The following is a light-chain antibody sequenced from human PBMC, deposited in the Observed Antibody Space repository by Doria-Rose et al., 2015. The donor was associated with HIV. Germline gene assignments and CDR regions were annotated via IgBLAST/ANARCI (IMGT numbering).Light chain of an antibody. CDR3: HQYNNWPT. CDR2: GAS. Sequence: TQSPETLSVSPGESATLSCRASQSVSTDLAWYQHKPGQALRLLIWGASTRATGIPARLSGSGSGTEFTLTIRSLQSEDFAIYFCHQYNNWPTFGQGTRLDIK. CDR1: QSVSTD. J-gene: IGKJ5*01. V-gene: IGKV3-15*01.